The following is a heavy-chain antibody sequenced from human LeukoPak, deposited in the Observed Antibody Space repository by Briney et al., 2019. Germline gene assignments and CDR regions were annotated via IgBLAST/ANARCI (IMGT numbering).Heavy chain of an antibody. CDR2: ISWNSGSI. V-gene: IGHV3-9*01. Sequence: GGSLRLSCAGSGFIFNNYAMHWVRQPPGKGLEWVSGISWNSGSIDYADSVKGRFTISRDSAKNSLYLQMNSLRVEDTAFYYCAKDNRRHYTSGPNPDSLHWGQGALVTVSS. J-gene: IGHJ4*02. D-gene: IGHD6-19*01. CDR1: GFIFNNYA. CDR3: AKDNRRHYTSGPNPDSLH.